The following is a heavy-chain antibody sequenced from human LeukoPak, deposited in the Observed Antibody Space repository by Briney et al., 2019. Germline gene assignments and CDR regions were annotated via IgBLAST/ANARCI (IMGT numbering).Heavy chain of an antibody. V-gene: IGHV4-34*01. J-gene: IGHJ6*03. CDR3: ARGARYCSSTSCYLTTFYYYYMDV. CDR2: INHSGST. CDR1: GGSFSGYY. D-gene: IGHD2-2*01. Sequence: SETLSLTCAVYGGSFSGYYWSWIRQPPGKGLEWIGEINHSGSTNYNPSLKSRVTISVDTSKNQFSLKLSSVTAADTAVYYCARGARYCSSTSCYLTTFYYYYMDVWGKGTTVTVSS.